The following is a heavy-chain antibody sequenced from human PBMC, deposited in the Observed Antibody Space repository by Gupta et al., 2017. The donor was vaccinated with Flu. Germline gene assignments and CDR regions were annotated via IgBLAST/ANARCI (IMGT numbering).Heavy chain of an antibody. CDR2: MNPNSGNT. Sequence: TGQGLELMGWMNPNSGNTGYAQKFHGRVTMTRNTSISTAYMELSSLRSEDTAVYYCARVYYDFWSGLGGMDVWGQGTTVTVSS. CDR3: ARVYYDFWSGLGGMDV. D-gene: IGHD3-3*01. J-gene: IGHJ6*02. V-gene: IGHV1-8*01.